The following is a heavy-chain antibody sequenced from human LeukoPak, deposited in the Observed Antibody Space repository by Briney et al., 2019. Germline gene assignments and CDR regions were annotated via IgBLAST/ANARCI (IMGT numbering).Heavy chain of an antibody. Sequence: SETLSLTCTVSGGSISSFFWSWIRQPPGKGLEWIGYVHSSGSTKYNPSLKSRLIISVDMSKNQFSQKLRSVSVADTAVYYCARLAPGNYDILTGDPKVVFDYWGQGALVTVSS. CDR3: ARLAPGNYDILTGDPKVVFDY. J-gene: IGHJ4*02. CDR2: VHSSGST. CDR1: GGSISSFF. D-gene: IGHD3-9*01. V-gene: IGHV4-59*01.